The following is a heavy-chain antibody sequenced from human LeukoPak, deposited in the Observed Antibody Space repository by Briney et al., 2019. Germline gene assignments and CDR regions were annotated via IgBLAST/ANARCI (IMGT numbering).Heavy chain of an antibody. J-gene: IGHJ4*02. CDR1: GFTFSNYE. V-gene: IGHV3-48*03. CDR2: IYTDNNI. D-gene: IGHD2-8*01. CDR3: ARASNAPFDY. Sequence: PGGSLRLSCAASGFTFSNYEMGWVRQTPRKGLEWVSHIYTDNNIKEADAVKGRFTISRDNAKNSLYLQMNSLRAEDTAIYYCARASNAPFDYWGQGTLVTVSS.